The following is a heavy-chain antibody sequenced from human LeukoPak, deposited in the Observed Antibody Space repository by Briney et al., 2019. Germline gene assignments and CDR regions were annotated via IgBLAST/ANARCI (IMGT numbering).Heavy chain of an antibody. Sequence: SETLSLTCTVSGGSISSSSYYWGWIRKPPGKGLGWIGSIYYSGSTYYNPSLKSRVTISVDTSKNQFSLKLSSVTAADMAVYYCASTPQYYYGSGSYSGWFDPWGQGTLVTVSS. D-gene: IGHD3-10*01. J-gene: IGHJ5*02. CDR3: ASTPQYYYGSGSYSGWFDP. V-gene: IGHV4-39*01. CDR2: IYYSGST. CDR1: GGSISSSSYY.